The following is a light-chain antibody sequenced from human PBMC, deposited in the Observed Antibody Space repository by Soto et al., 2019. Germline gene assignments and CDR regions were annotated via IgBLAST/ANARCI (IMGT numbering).Light chain of an antibody. V-gene: IGKV3-20*01. Sequence: EIVLTQSRCNLSLSPGERASISYRASQSVSSNYLAWYQQRPGQAPRPLIYGASSRATGIPDRFSGSGAGTDLTLTISRLESEDFAVYYCQQYGSSPWTFGQGTKVEIK. CDR1: QSVSSNY. CDR2: GAS. J-gene: IGKJ1*01. CDR3: QQYGSSPWT.